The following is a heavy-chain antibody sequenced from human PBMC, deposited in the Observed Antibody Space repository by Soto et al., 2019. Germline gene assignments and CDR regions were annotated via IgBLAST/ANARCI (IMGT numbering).Heavy chain of an antibody. V-gene: IGHV3-30-3*01. CDR2: ISYDGSNK. CDR1: GFTFSSYA. CDR3: ARENVDTAMVRNYGMDV. Sequence: PGGSLRLSCAASGFTFSSYAMHWVRQAPGKGLEWVAVISYDGSNKYYADSVKGRFTISRDNSKNTLYLQMNSLRAEDTAVYYCARENVDTAMVRNYGMDVWGQGTTVTVS. J-gene: IGHJ6*02. D-gene: IGHD5-18*01.